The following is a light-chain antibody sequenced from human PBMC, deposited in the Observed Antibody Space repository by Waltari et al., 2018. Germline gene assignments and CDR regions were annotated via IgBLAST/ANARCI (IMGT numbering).Light chain of an antibody. CDR1: TFGDSY. Sequence: SYDLTQPPSVSVSPGQPATIPCSASTFGDSYACRYQQKPGQSPVLVIYQHNKRPSGIPERFSGSNSANTATLTISGTQAMDEADYYCQAWDRSTVVFGGGTKLTVL. CDR2: QHN. J-gene: IGLJ2*01. V-gene: IGLV3-1*01. CDR3: QAWDRSTVV.